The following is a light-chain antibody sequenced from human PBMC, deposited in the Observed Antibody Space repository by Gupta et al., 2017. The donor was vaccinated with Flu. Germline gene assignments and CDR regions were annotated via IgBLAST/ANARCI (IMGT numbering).Light chain of an antibody. J-gene: IGKJ2*01. CDR2: DAS. V-gene: IGKV3-11*01. Sequence: EIVLTQSPATLSLSPGEGATLSCRASQSVSSYLAWYQQKPGQAPRLLIYDASNSATGTPARFSGSGSGTDFTLTIMSREPEDIALYYCHRRGTWAYTFGSGTKQE. CDR1: QSVSSY. CDR3: HRRGTWAYT.